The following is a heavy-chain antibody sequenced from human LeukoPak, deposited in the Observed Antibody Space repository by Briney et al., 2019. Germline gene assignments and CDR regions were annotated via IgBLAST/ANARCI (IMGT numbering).Heavy chain of an antibody. J-gene: IGHJ4*02. CDR3: TPISMTTVTTNDY. CDR1: GYTFTGYY. Sequence: GASVKVSCKASGYTFTGYYMHWVRQAPGQGLEWMGWINPNSGGTNYAQKFQGRVTMTRDTSISTAYMELSRLRSDDTAVYYCTPISMTTVTTNDYWGQGTLVTVSS. V-gene: IGHV1-2*02. D-gene: IGHD4-17*01. CDR2: INPNSGGT.